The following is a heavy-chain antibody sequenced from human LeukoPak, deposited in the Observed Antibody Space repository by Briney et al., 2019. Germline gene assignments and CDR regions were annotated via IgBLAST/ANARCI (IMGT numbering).Heavy chain of an antibody. D-gene: IGHD2-2*02. J-gene: IGHJ4*02. CDR3: ARGVSLGYCSSTSCYRFDY. CDR2: IIPIFGTA. V-gene: IGHV1-69*01. CDR1: GGTFSSCA. Sequence: SVKVSCKASGGTFSSCAISWVRQAPGQGLEWMGGIIPIFGTANYAQKFQGRVTITADESTSTAYMELSSLRSEDTAVYYCARGVSLGYCSSTSCYRFDYWGQGTLVTVSS.